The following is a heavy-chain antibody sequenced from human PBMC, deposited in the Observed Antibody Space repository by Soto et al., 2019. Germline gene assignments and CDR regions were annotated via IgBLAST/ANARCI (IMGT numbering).Heavy chain of an antibody. D-gene: IGHD1-1*01. V-gene: IGHV4-39*01. CDR2: IYYSGST. J-gene: IGHJ4*02. CDR3: ARPGAMVQIDY. Sequence: QLQLQESGPGLVKPSETLSLTCTVSGGSISSSSYYWGWIRQPPGKGLEWIGSIYYSGSTYYNPSLKSRVTISVDTSKNQFSLKLSSVTAADTAVYYCARPGAMVQIDYWGQGTLVTVSS. CDR1: GGSISSSSYY.